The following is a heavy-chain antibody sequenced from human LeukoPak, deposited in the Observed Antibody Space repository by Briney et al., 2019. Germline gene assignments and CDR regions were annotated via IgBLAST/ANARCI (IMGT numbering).Heavy chain of an antibody. CDR2: ISYDGSNK. CDR1: GFTFSSYA. J-gene: IGHJ4*02. D-gene: IGHD2-21*02. V-gene: IGHV3-30*04. Sequence: GGSLRLSCAASGFTFSSYAMHWVRQAPGKGLEWVAVISYDGSNKYYADSVKGRFTISRDNSKNTLYLQMNSLRAEDTAVYYCASVPVVTSPPDYWGQGTLVTVSS. CDR3: ASVPVVTSPPDY.